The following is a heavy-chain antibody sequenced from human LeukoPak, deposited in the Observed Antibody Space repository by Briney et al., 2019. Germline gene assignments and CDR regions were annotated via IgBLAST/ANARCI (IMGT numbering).Heavy chain of an antibody. D-gene: IGHD4-17*01. CDR2: ISSSGSTI. Sequence: GGSLRLSCAASGFTFSSYEMNWVRQAPGKGLEWVSYISSSGSTIYYADSVKGRFTISRDNAKNSLYLQTNSLRAEDTAVYYCARGGDYGDYFDYWGQGTLVTVSS. J-gene: IGHJ4*02. V-gene: IGHV3-48*03. CDR3: ARGGDYGDYFDY. CDR1: GFTFSSYE.